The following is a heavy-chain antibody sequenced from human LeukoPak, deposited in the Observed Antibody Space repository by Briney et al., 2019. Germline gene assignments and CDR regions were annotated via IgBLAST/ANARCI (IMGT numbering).Heavy chain of an antibody. Sequence: SETLSLTCTVSGGSISSSSYYWGWICQPPGKALAWIGSIYYSGSTYYNPSLKSRVTISVGTSKNQFSLKLSSVTAADTAVYYCARGVYGGNSEGWFDPWGQGTLVTVSS. CDR2: IYYSGST. D-gene: IGHD4-23*01. CDR1: GGSISSSSYY. V-gene: IGHV4-39*07. CDR3: ARGVYGGNSEGWFDP. J-gene: IGHJ5*02.